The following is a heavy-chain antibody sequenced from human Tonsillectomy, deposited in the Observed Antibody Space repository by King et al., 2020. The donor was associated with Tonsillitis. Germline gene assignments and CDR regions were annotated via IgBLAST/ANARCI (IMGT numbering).Heavy chain of an antibody. V-gene: IGHV1-2*02. CDR1: GYTFTDYY. Sequence: QLVQSGPEVKKPGASVKVSCKASGYTFTDYYLHWVRQAPGQGLEWMGWSNPNSGDAYYAQNFQGRVTMTRDTSISTAYMELSRLRSDDTAVYYCARARKWYCSGGVCYRWGFDYWGQGTLVTVSS. J-gene: IGHJ4*02. D-gene: IGHD2-15*01. CDR3: ARARKWYCSGGVCYRWGFDY. CDR2: SNPNSGDA.